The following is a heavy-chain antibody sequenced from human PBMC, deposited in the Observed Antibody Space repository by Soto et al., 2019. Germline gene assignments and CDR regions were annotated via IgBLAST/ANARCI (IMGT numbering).Heavy chain of an antibody. Sequence: SVKVSCKASGGTFSSYAISWVRQAPGQGLEWMGGIIPIFGTANYAQKFQGRVTITADESTSTAYMELSSLRSEDTAVYYCARSITGTYYYYYGMDVWGQGTTVTVSS. D-gene: IGHD1-20*01. CDR3: ARSITGTYYYYYGMDV. CDR2: IIPIFGTA. CDR1: GGTFSSYA. V-gene: IGHV1-69*13. J-gene: IGHJ6*02.